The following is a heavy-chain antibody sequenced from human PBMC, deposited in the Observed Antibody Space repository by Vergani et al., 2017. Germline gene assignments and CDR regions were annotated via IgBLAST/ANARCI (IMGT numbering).Heavy chain of an antibody. CDR2: ISGSGGST. CDR3: AKVRSGSYLGDWFDP. J-gene: IGHJ5*02. D-gene: IGHD1-26*01. V-gene: IGHV3-23*01. Sequence: EVQLLESGGGLVQPGGSPRLSCAASGFTFSSYAMSWVRQAPGKGLEWVSAISGSGGSTYYADSVKGRFTISRDNSKNTLYLQMNSLRAEDTAVYYCAKVRSGSYLGDWFDPWGQGTLVTVSS. CDR1: GFTFSSYA.